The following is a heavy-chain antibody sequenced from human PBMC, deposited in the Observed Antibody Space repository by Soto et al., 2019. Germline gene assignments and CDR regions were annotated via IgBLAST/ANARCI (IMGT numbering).Heavy chain of an antibody. CDR3: AKRPASIITFDY. J-gene: IGHJ4*02. CDR2: ISGNGGST. V-gene: IGHV3-23*01. D-gene: IGHD2-2*01. Sequence: GGSLRLSCAASGFTFSNYAMSWVRQAPGKGLGWVSTISGNGGSTYYADSVKGRFTISRDNSKNMLFLQINSLRDDDSAVYYCAKRPASIITFDYWGQGTPVTVSS. CDR1: GFTFSNYA.